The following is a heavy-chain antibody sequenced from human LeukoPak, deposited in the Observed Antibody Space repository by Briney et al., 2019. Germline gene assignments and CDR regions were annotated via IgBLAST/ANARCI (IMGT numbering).Heavy chain of an antibody. CDR3: AKDGVGATATQH. Sequence: GGSLRLSCAASGFTFSSYAMSWVRQAPGKGLEWVAFIRYDGSNKYYADSVKGRFTISRDNSKNTLYLQMNSLRAEDTAVYYCAKDGVGATATQHWGQGTLGTVSS. V-gene: IGHV3-30*02. CDR2: IRYDGSNK. D-gene: IGHD1-26*01. CDR1: GFTFSSYA. J-gene: IGHJ1*01.